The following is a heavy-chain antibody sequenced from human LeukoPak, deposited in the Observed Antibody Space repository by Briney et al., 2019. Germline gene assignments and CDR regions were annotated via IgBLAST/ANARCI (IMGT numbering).Heavy chain of an antibody. J-gene: IGHJ3*01. CDR2: ITGKGDYT. D-gene: IGHD3-9*01. V-gene: IGHV3-23*01. CDR3: AKGRNYDILTGAP. Sequence: PGGSLRLSCAASGFTFSSYAMSWVRQAPGKGLEWVSVITGKGDYTYYAGSVKGRFTISRDNSKNTMYLQMNSLRAEDTATYYCAKGRNYDILTGAPWGPGTMVTVSS. CDR1: GFTFSSYA.